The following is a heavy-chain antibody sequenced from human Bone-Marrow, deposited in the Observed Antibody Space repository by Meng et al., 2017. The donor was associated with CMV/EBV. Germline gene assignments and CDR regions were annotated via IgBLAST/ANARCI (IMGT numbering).Heavy chain of an antibody. V-gene: IGHV1-18*01. CDR2: ISAYNGNT. CDR1: GYTFTSYV. Sequence: VSEKVSCKASGYTFTSYVISWVRQAPGQGLEWMGWISAYNGNTNYAQKLQGRVTMTTDTSKSKAYMELRSLRVDDTAVYYCARDQWLATPSYYYYYGMDVWGQGTTVTVSS. J-gene: IGHJ6*02. D-gene: IGHD3-22*01. CDR3: ARDQWLATPSYYYYYGMDV.